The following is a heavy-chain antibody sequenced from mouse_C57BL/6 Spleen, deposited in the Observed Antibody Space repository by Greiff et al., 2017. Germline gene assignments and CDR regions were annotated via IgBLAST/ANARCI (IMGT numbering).Heavy chain of an antibody. V-gene: IGHV2-6-1*01. Sequence: QVQLQQSGPGLVAPSQSLSITCTVSGFSLTSYGVHWVRQPPGKGLEWLVVIWSDGSTTYNSALKSRLSISKNNSKSQVFLKMNSLQTDDTAMYYCARHEDYYGSSGGFAYWGQGTLVTVSA. CDR1: GFSLTSYG. J-gene: IGHJ3*01. CDR3: ARHEDYYGSSGGFAY. CDR2: IWSDGST. D-gene: IGHD1-1*01.